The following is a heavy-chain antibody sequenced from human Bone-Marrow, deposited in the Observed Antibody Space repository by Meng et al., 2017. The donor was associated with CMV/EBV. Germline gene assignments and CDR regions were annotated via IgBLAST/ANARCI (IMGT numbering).Heavy chain of an antibody. J-gene: IGHJ4*01. CDR2: INYDGST. Sequence: GSLRLSCAVYGGSFNGYYWSWIRQPPGKGLEWIGEINYDGSTIYSPSLKSRVTIAIDPYKNQFSLKFGSVTATDTAVYYCARGRKVDVWGHGTMVTVSS. CDR3: ARGRKVDV. CDR1: GGSFNGYY. V-gene: IGHV4-34*01.